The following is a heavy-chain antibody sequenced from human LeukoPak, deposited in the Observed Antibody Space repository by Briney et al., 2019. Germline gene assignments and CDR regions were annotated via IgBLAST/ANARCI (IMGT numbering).Heavy chain of an antibody. Sequence: PSQTLSLTCTVSGGSISSGGYYWSWIRQHPGKGLEWIGYIYYSGSTYYNPSLKSRVTISVDTSKNQFSLKLSSVTAADTAVYYCARGSRESSGSYYPYYYFDYWGQGTLVTVSS. D-gene: IGHD3-10*01. CDR2: IYYSGST. CDR3: ARGSRESSGSYYPYYYFDY. J-gene: IGHJ4*02. CDR1: GGSISSGGYY. V-gene: IGHV4-31*03.